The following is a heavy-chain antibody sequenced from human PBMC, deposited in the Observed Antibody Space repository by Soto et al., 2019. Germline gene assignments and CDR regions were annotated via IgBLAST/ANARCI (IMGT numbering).Heavy chain of an antibody. D-gene: IGHD5-18*01. CDR3: ASRPGYSYGENWFDP. CDR2: INPNSGGT. V-gene: IGHV1-2*02. CDR1: GYTFTGYY. Sequence: SVKVSCKASGYTFTGYYMHWVRQAPGQGLEWMGWINPNSGGTNYAQKFQGRVTMTRDTSISTAYMELSRLRSDDTAVYYCASRPGYSYGENWFDPWGQGTLVTVSS. J-gene: IGHJ5*02.